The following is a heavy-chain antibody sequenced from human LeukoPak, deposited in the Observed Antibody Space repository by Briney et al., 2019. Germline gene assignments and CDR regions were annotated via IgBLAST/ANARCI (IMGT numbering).Heavy chain of an antibody. J-gene: IGHJ4*02. CDR3: AKKNGGSGSYCNLDY. V-gene: IGHV3-53*01. CDR1: GFTVSSNY. D-gene: IGHD3-10*01. Sequence: GGSLRLSCAASGFTVSSNYMSWVRQAPGKGLEWVSVIYSGGSTYYADSVKGRFTISRDNSKNTLYLQMNSLRAEDTAVYYCAKKNGGSGSYCNLDYWGQGTLVTVSS. CDR2: IYSGGST.